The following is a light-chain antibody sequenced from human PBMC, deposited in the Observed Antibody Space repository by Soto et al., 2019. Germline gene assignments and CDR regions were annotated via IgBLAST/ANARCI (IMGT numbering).Light chain of an antibody. CDR3: QQYSHLIT. Sequence: IVSTQSPGTLSLSPGEIATLSVRASQSVSNNYLAWYQQKPGQAPRLLIYGASNRATGIPDRFSGSGSGTDFTLTISSLQPEDIATYYCQQYSHLITFGQGTRLEIK. J-gene: IGKJ5*01. V-gene: IGKV3-20*01. CDR1: QSVSNNY. CDR2: GAS.